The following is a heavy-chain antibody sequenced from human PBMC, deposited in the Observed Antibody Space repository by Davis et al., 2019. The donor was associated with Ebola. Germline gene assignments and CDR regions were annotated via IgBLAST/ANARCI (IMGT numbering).Heavy chain of an antibody. V-gene: IGHV5-51*01. CDR3: ARLGFGCSGGSCYSFGWFDP. D-gene: IGHD2-15*01. J-gene: IGHJ5*02. CDR1: GYSFTSYW. CDR2: IYPCDSDT. Sequence: GESPKISCKCSGYSFTSYWIGWVRQMPGKGLELIGIIYPCDSDTRYSTSFQGQVTISADKSISTAYLQWSSLKVSDTAMYYCARLGFGCSGGSCYSFGWFDPWGQGTLVTVSS.